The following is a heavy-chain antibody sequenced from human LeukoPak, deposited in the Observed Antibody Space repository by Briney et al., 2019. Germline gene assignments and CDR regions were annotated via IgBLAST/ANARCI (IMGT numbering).Heavy chain of an antibody. CDR2: INHGGST. J-gene: IGHJ4*02. V-gene: IGHV4-34*01. CDR3: ARLQPCSSTSCYVFDY. Sequence: PSETLSLTCAVYGGSFSGYYWSWLRQPPGEGLEWIGEINHGGSTNYNPSLKSRVTISLDTSKNQFSLNLNSVTAADTAVYYCARLQPCSSTSCYVFDYWGQGTLVTVSS. CDR1: GGSFSGYY. D-gene: IGHD2-2*01.